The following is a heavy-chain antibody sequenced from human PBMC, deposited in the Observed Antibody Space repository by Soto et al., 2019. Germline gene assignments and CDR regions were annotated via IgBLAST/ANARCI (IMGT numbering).Heavy chain of an antibody. CDR1: GFTFSGSA. Sequence: GGSLRLSCAASGFTFSGSAMHWVRQAPGKGLEWVGRIRNKANSDATAYAASVKGRFTISRDDSKNTAYLQMNSLKTEDTAVYYSTRHIGSYYPRFDPWGQGTLVTVSS. CDR3: TRHIGSYYPRFDP. CDR2: IRNKANSDAT. V-gene: IGHV3-73*01. J-gene: IGHJ5*02. D-gene: IGHD1-26*01.